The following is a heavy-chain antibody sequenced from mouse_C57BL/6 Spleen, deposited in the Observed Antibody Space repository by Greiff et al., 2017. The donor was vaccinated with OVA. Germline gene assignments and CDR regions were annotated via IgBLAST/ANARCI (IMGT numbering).Heavy chain of an antibody. D-gene: IGHD1-1*01. V-gene: IGHV14-3*01. J-gene: IGHJ3*01. CDR1: GFNIKNTY. CDR3: ARNDYDGSSLFAY. Sequence: EVQGVESVAELVRPGASVKLSCTASGFNIKNTYMHWVKQRPEQGLEWIGRIDPANGNTKYAPKFQGKATITADTSSNTAYLQRSSLTSEDTAIYYCARNDYDGSSLFAYWGQGTLVTVSA. CDR2: IDPANGNT.